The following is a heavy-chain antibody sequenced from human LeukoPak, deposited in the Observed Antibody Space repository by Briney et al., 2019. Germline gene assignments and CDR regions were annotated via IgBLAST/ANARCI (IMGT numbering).Heavy chain of an antibody. CDR3: AKGKLRYFDWLLPAIDY. CDR2: ISYDGSNK. Sequence: GGSLRLSCAASGFTFSSYSMNWVRQAPGKGLEWVAVISYDGSNKYYADSVKGRFTISRDNSKNTLYLQMNSLRAEDTAAYYCAKGKLRYFDWLLPAIDYWGQGTLVTVSS. V-gene: IGHV3-30*18. CDR1: GFTFSSYS. J-gene: IGHJ4*02. D-gene: IGHD3-9*01.